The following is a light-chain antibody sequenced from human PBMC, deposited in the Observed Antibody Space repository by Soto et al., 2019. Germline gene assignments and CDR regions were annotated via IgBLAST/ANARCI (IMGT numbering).Light chain of an antibody. V-gene: IGKV3-15*01. CDR2: GAS. CDR3: KQYKEWPPFT. CDR1: QSVSNN. Sequence: EIVMTQSPATLSGSPKERATLPCRASQSVSNNVAWYQQKPGQAPRLRILGASTRATGIPARFSGSGSGTEFTLSIRSLQSEDFAVYYCKQYKEWPPFTFGQGTRLEIK. J-gene: IGKJ5*01.